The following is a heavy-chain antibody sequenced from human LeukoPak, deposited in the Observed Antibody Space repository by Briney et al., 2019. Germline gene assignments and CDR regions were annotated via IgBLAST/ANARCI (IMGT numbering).Heavy chain of an antibody. CDR1: GGSFSGYY. CDR3: ARRPYDLPGHYYYYCGIDV. CDR2: INHSEST. V-gene: IGHV4-34*01. D-gene: IGHD3-3*01. J-gene: IGHJ6*01. Sequence: SETLSLTCAVYGGSFSGYYWSWIRQPPGKGLEWIGEINHSESTNYNPSLKSGVTISVDTTKNQFSLKLSSVTAADTAVYYCARRPYDLPGHYYYYCGIDVSGQGTTVTVSS.